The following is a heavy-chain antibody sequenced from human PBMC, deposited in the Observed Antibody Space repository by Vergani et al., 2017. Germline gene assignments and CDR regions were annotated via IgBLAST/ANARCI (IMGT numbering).Heavy chain of an antibody. D-gene: IGHD3-22*01. CDR1: GFTFDDYA. V-gene: IGHV3-48*03. CDR2: ISSSGSTI. CDR3: ARRGRYYDSSGYLDY. J-gene: IGHJ4*02. Sequence: EVQLVESGGGVVQPGGSLRLSCAASGFTFDDYAMHWVRQAPGKGLEWVSYISSSGSTIYYADSVKGRFTISRDNAKNSLYLQMNSLRAEDTAVYYCARRGRYYDSSGYLDYWGQGTLVTVSS.